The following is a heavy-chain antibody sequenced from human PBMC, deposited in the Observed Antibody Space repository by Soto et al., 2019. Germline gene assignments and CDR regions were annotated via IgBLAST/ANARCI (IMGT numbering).Heavy chain of an antibody. D-gene: IGHD4-17*01. V-gene: IGHV1-69*01. CDR2: IIPIFGTA. J-gene: IGHJ2*01. Sequence: QVQLVQSGAEVKKPGSSVKVSCKASGGTFSSYAISWVRQAPGQGLEWMGGIIPIFGTANYAQKFQGRVTTSADEYTRAEYMELRSLRSEDTAVYYCARVGGSTVTTAGGFDLWGRGTLVTVSS. CDR1: GGTFSSYA. CDR3: ARVGGSTVTTAGGFDL.